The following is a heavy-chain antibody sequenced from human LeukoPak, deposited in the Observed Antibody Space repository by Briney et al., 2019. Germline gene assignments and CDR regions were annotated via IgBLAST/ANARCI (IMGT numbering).Heavy chain of an antibody. V-gene: IGHV4-39*01. CDR3: ARHGNTVTGNWFDP. J-gene: IGHJ5*02. D-gene: IGHD4-17*01. CDR2: IYYSGST. Sequence: SETLSLTCTVSGGSISSSSYYWGWIRQPPGKGLEWIGSIYYSGSTYYNPSLKSRVTISVDTSKNQFSLKLSPVTAADTAVYYCARHGNTVTGNWFDPWGQGTLVTVSS. CDR1: GGSISSSSYY.